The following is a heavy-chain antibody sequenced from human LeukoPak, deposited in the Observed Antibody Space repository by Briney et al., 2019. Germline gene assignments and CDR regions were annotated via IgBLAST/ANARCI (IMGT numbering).Heavy chain of an antibody. CDR3: EKAPGPPIVPARDCWSFDL. CDR1: GFTFDDYA. J-gene: IGHJ2*01. D-gene: IGHD2-2*01. CDR2: ISWNSGSI. Sequence: GRSLRLSCAASGFTFDDYAMHWVRQAPGKGLECVSCISWNSGSIGYADSVKGRFTISRDNAKNSLYLHMNSLGAEDTAWYYCEKAPGPPIVPARDCWSFDLWGRGTLVTVSS. V-gene: IGHV3-9*01.